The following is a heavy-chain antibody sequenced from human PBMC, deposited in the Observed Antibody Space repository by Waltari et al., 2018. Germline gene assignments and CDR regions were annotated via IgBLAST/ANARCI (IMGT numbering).Heavy chain of an antibody. CDR1: GFNFSLFA. CDR2: ISYDGSNK. J-gene: IGHJ4*02. Sequence: QVQLVESGGGVVQPGGSLGPPWAAPGFNFSLFAIAWVRQAPGKGLEWVAVISYDGSNKYYADSVKGRFTISRDNSKNTLYLQMNSLRAEDTAVYYCATSREQLIDYWGQGTLVTVSS. V-gene: IGHV3-30-3*01. CDR3: ATSREQLIDY. D-gene: IGHD6-13*01.